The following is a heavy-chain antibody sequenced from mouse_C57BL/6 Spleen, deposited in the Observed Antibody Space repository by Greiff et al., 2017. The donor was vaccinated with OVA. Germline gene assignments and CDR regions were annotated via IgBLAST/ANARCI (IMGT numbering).Heavy chain of an antibody. J-gene: IGHJ4*01. CDR1: GFTFTDYY. D-gene: IGHD2-12*01. CDR2: IRNKANGYTT. V-gene: IGHV7-3*01. CDR3: ARDYDGAMDY. Sequence: EVKLMESGGGLVQPGGSLSLSCAASGFTFTDYYMSWVRQPPGKALEWLGFIRNKANGYTTEYSASVKGRFTISRDNSQSILYLQMNALRAEDSATYYCARDYDGAMDYWGQGTSVTVSS.